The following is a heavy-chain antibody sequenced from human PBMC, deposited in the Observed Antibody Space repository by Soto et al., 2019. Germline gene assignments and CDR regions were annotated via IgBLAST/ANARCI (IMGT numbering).Heavy chain of an antibody. J-gene: IGHJ6*02. D-gene: IGHD6-6*01. CDR1: GFTFSSYA. CDR2: ISGSGGST. V-gene: IGHV3-23*01. CDR3: ARPPSLSIAARLSYYYYGMDV. Sequence: GGSLRLSCAASGFTFSSYAMSWVRQAPGKGLEWVSAISGSGGSTYYADSVKGRFTISRDNSKNTLYLQMNSLRAEDTAVYYCARPPSLSIAARLSYYYYGMDVWGQGTTATVSS.